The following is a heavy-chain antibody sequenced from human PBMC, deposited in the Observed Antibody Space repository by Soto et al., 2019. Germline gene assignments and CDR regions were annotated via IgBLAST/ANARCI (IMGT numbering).Heavy chain of an antibody. J-gene: IGHJ5*02. CDR2: IYHSGST. Sequence: PSETLSLTCAVSGYSISSGYYWGWIRQPPGKGLEWIGSIYHSGSTYYNPSLKSRVTISVDTSKNQFSLKLSSVTAADTAVYYCARNDYVWGSYRRNNCFAPWGQGTLVTLSS. V-gene: IGHV4-38-2*01. CDR1: GYSISSGYY. D-gene: IGHD3-16*02. CDR3: ARNDYVWGSYRRNNCFAP.